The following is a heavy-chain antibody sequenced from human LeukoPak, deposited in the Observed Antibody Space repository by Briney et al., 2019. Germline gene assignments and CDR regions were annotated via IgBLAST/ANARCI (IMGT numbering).Heavy chain of an antibody. V-gene: IGHV4-34*01. CDR2: INHSGST. CDR1: GGSFSGYY. J-gene: IGHJ3*02. CDR3: ARRKRRRVLNDAFDI. D-gene: IGHD1-1*01. Sequence: SETLSLTCAVYGGSFSGYYWSWIRQPPGKGLEWIGEINHSGSTNYNPSLKSRVTISVDTSKNQFSLKLSSVTAADTAVYYCARRKRRRVLNDAFDIWGQGTMVTVSS.